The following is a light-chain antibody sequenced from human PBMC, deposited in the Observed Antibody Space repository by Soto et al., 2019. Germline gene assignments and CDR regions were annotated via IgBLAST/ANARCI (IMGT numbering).Light chain of an antibody. J-gene: IGKJ1*01. Sequence: EIVLTQSPGTLSLSPGERATLSCRASQSVSSSYLAWYQQKPGQAPRPLIYGAPSRAIGIPDRFSGSGSGTDFTLTISSLEPEDLAVYYCQQYGSSPWTFGQGTKVDIK. V-gene: IGKV3-20*01. CDR3: QQYGSSPWT. CDR1: QSVSSSY. CDR2: GAP.